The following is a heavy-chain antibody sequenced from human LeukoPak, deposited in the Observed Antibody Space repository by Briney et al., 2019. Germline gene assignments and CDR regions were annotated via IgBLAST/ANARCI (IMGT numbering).Heavy chain of an antibody. CDR1: GFIFNSYS. J-gene: IGHJ3*02. Sequence: PGGSLRLSCAASGFIFNSYSMNWVRQAPGKGLEWVSAISSSSSYKFNADSVKGRFTISRDNATNLLYLQMNSLRAEDTAVYYCVRDNRDAFDIWGQGTMVTVSS. CDR3: VRDNRDAFDI. CDR2: ISSSSSYK. V-gene: IGHV3-21*01.